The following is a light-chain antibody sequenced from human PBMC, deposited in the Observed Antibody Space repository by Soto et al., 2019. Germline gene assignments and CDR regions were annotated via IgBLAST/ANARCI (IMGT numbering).Light chain of an antibody. CDR2: LGS. CDR3: MQALQTPT. CDR1: QSLLHSNGYNY. Sequence: DIVMTQSPLSLPVTPGEPASISCRSSQSLLHSNGYNYLDWYLQKPGQSPQLLIYLGSNRASGVPDRFSGSGSGTDFTLKISRVEAEDVGVYYCMQALQTPTFGGGTKVDNK. V-gene: IGKV2-28*01. J-gene: IGKJ4*01.